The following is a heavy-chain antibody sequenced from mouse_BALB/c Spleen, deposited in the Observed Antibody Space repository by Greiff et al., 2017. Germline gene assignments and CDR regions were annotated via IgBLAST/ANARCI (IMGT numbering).Heavy chain of an antibody. Sequence: VQLQQSGPELVKPGASVKISCKASGYTFTDYNMHWVKQSHGKSLEWIGYIYPYNGGTGYNQKFKSKATLTVDNSSSTAYMELRSLTSEDSAVYYCARSYYYGSSSLDYWGQGTTLTVSS. CDR1: GYTFTDYN. CDR3: ARSYYYGSSSLDY. V-gene: IGHV1S29*02. J-gene: IGHJ2*01. CDR2: IYPYNGGT. D-gene: IGHD1-1*01.